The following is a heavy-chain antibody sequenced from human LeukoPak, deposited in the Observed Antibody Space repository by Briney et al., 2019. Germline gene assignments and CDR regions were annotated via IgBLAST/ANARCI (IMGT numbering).Heavy chain of an antibody. V-gene: IGHV3-23*01. Sequence: PGGSLRLSCAASGCTFSSYAMSWVRQAPGKGLEGVSAISGSGGSTYYADSVKGRFTISRDNSKNTLYLQMNSLRAEDTAVYYCAKDVVAAAGKFDYWGQGTLVTVSS. CDR2: ISGSGGST. CDR3: AKDVVAAAGKFDY. D-gene: IGHD6-13*01. J-gene: IGHJ4*02. CDR1: GCTFSSYA.